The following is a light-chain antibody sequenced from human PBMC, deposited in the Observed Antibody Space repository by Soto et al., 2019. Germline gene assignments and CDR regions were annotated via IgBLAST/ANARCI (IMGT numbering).Light chain of an antibody. V-gene: IGKV3-11*01. CDR1: QSVSSY. CDR3: QQRSNWPPIT. CDR2: DAS. Sequence: ENMLTQSPATLSLSKGERATLSCRASQSVSSYLAWYQQKPGQAPRLLIYDASNRATGIPARFSGSGSGTDFTLTISSLEPEDFAVYYCQQRSNWPPITFGQGTRLEI. J-gene: IGKJ5*01.